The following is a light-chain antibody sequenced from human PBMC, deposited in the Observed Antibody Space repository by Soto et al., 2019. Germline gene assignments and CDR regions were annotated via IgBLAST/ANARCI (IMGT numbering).Light chain of an antibody. Sequence: IQMTQSPSTLSASVGDRVTITCRAGQSVSSWLAWYQQKPGKAPKLLIYKASTLKSGVPSRFSGSGSGTEFTLTISSLQPDDFATYYCQHYNSYSEAFGQGTKV. V-gene: IGKV1-5*03. CDR1: QSVSSW. CDR2: KAS. J-gene: IGKJ1*01. CDR3: QHYNSYSEA.